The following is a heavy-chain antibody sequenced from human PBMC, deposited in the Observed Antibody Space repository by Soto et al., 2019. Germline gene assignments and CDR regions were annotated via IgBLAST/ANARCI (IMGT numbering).Heavy chain of an antibody. V-gene: IGHV4-34*01. D-gene: IGHD2-15*01. CDR2: ISHSGGT. CDR3: ARAVYCSGGSCQLDS. CDR1: GGSFSAYC. J-gene: IGHJ4*02. Sequence: SETLSLTCAVYGGSFSAYCWTWIRQPPGKGLEWIGEISHSGGTNYNPSLKSRVTISIDTSMNQFSLKLSSVTAADTAVYYCARAVYCSGGSCQLDSWGQGTLVTVSS.